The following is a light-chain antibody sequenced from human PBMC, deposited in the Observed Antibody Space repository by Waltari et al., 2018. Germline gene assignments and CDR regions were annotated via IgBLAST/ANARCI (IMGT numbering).Light chain of an antibody. Sequence: VMTQSPESLAVSLGERATINCKSSTSVLYSSNNKNYLAWYQQKPGQPPKLLIYWASTRESGVPDRFSGSGSGTDFTLTISSLQAEDVAVYYCQQYYDVPFAFGPGTKVNIK. CDR3: QQYYDVPFA. V-gene: IGKV4-1*01. J-gene: IGKJ3*01. CDR1: TSVLYSSNNKNY. CDR2: WAS.